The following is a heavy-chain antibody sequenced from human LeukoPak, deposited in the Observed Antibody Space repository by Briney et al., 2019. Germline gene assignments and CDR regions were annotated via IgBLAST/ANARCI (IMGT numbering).Heavy chain of an antibody. J-gene: IGHJ4*02. Sequence: GGSLRLSCAASGFTFSSYSMSWVRQAPGKGLEWVSPINGSGGSTYYADSVKGRFTISRDNSKNTLYLQMNSLRAEDTAVYYCEKDHSAGFDYWGQGTLVTVSS. CDR3: EKDHSAGFDY. CDR1: GFTFSSYS. V-gene: IGHV3-23*01. CDR2: INGSGGST. D-gene: IGHD6-19*01.